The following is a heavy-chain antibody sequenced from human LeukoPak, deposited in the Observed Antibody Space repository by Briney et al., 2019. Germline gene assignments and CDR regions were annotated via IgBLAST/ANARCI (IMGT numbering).Heavy chain of an antibody. CDR2: INHSGST. V-gene: IGHV4-34*01. CDR1: GGSFSGYY. CDR3: ARDRAYCGGDCFNDAFDI. Sequence: PSETLSLTCAVYGGSFSGYYWSWIRQPPGKGLEWIGEINHSGSTNYNPSLKSRVTISVDTSKNQFSVKLSSVTAADTAMYYCARDRAYCGGDCFNDAFDIWGQGTMVTVSS. J-gene: IGHJ3*02. D-gene: IGHD2-21*02.